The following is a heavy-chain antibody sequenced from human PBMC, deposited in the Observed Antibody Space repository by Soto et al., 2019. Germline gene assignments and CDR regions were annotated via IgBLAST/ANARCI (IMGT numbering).Heavy chain of an antibody. D-gene: IGHD6-6*01. CDR2: VSASAIET. CDR3: AKGSSVVHHMAV. J-gene: IGHJ6*03. CDR1: GFTFSDYA. V-gene: IGHV3-23*01. Sequence: QLLESGGALVQPGGSLRLSCAGYGFTFSDYAMTWVRQAPGKGLEWVSFVSASAIETYSADSVRGRFTISRDNSKNRLFLQMTDLRGEDTAVYYGAKGSSVVHHMAVWGRGTTVTVTS.